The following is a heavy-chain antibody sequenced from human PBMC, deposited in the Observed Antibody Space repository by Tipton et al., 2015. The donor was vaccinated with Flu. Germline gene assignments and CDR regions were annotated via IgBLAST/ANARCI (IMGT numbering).Heavy chain of an antibody. CDR3: ARWAVATWEGYGQH. J-gene: IGHJ1*01. CDR2: IYYSGST. V-gene: IGHV4-59*01. D-gene: IGHD5-12*01. Sequence: TLSLTCTVSGGSISSYYWSWIRQPPGKGLEWIGYIYYSGSTNYNPSLKSRVTISVDTSKNQFSLKLSSVTAADTAVYYCARWAVATWEGYGQHWGQGTLVTVSS. CDR1: GGSISSYY.